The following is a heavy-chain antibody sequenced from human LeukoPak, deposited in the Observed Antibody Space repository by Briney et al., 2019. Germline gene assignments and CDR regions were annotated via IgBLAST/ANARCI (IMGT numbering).Heavy chain of an antibody. CDR2: INPNSGGT. CDR3: ATEVVVIGGNDY. Sequence: ASVKVSCKASGYTFTGYYMHWVRQAPGQGLEWMGWINPNSGGTNYAQKFQGWVTMTRDTSISTAYMELSRLRSEDTAVYYCATEVVVIGGNDYWGQGTLVTVSS. V-gene: IGHV1-2*04. D-gene: IGHD3-22*01. J-gene: IGHJ4*02. CDR1: GYTFTGYY.